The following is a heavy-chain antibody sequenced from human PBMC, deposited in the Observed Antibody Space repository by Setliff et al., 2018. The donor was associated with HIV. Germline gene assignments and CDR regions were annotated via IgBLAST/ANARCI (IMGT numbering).Heavy chain of an antibody. CDR2: LDPRDSYT. J-gene: IGHJ6*03. CDR1: GYTFSNFW. V-gene: IGHV5-10-1*01. D-gene: IGHD2-15*01. CDR3: ARLLRRPHDFFYMDV. Sequence: PGESLKISCKGSGYTFSNFWISRVRQMPGKGLEWMGRLDPRDSYTDYSPSFQGHVTISGDKSSSTAYLQWSSLRASDTATYYCARLLRRPHDFFYMDVWGKGTTVTVSS.